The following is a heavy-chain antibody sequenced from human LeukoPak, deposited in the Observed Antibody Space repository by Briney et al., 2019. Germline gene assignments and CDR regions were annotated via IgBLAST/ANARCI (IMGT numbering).Heavy chain of an antibody. Sequence: GASVKVSCKASGYTFTGYYMHWVRQAPGQGLEWMGWINPNSGGTNYAQKFQGRVTMTRDTSKNQFSLKLSSVTAADTAVYYCARVYFDGPIDYWGQGTLVTVSS. CDR1: GYTFTGYY. D-gene: IGHD3-3*01. CDR3: ARVYFDGPIDY. CDR2: INPNSGGT. J-gene: IGHJ4*02. V-gene: IGHV1-2*02.